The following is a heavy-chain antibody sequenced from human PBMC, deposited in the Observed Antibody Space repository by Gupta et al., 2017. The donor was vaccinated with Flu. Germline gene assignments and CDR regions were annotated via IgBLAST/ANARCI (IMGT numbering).Heavy chain of an antibody. CDR2: ISSSSSYI. D-gene: IGHD1-26*01. CDR1: GFTFSSYS. J-gene: IGHJ6*02. CDR3: ARSHTPDSGVLGYYYGMDV. Sequence: EVQLVESGGGLVKPGGSLRLSCAASGFTFSSYSMNWVRQAPGKGLEWVSSISSSSSYIYYADSVKGRFTISRDNAKNSLYLQMNSLRAEDTAVYYCARSHTPDSGVLGYYYGMDVWGQGTTVTVSS. V-gene: IGHV3-21*01.